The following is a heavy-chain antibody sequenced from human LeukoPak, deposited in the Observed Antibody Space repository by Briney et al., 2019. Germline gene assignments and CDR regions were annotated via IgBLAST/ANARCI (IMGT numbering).Heavy chain of an antibody. CDR3: ATWALYHNMDG. V-gene: IGHV3-43*02. Sequence: PGGALRLSCAASGFTIGPYAMYWVRQGPGRGLEWVSVIKADGSGTFYADSVWGRFTTSRDNSKNSLYLQMNSLTSEDTALYYGATWALYHNMDGWGQGTTVIVSS. D-gene: IGHD1-26*01. J-gene: IGHJ6*02. CDR1: GFTIGPYA. CDR2: IKADGSGT.